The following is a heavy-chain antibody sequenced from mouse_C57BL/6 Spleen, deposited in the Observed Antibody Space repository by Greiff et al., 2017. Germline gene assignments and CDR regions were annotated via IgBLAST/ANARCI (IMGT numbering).Heavy chain of an antibody. CDR2: INPNNGGT. CDR1: GYTFTDYN. V-gene: IGHV1-22*01. Sequence: SGPELVKPGASVKMSCKASGYTFTDYNMHWVKQSHGKSLEWIGYINPNNGGTSYNQKFKGKATLTVNKSSSTAYVELRSLTSEDSAVYYCARDGYYGSRSLFAYWGQGTLVTVSA. CDR3: ARDGYYGSRSLFAY. D-gene: IGHD1-1*01. J-gene: IGHJ3*01.